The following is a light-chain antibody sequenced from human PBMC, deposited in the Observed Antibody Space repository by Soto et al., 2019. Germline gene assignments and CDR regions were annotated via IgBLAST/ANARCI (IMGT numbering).Light chain of an antibody. Sequence: QSALTQPPSASGSPGQSVTICCTGTSSDVGAYKYVSWYQQYPGKAPKLMIYEVTKRPSGVPDRFSGSKSGNTASLTVSGLQAEDEADYYCTSYVGNDIWVFGGGTQLTVL. CDR2: EVT. CDR3: TSYVGNDIWV. J-gene: IGLJ3*02. V-gene: IGLV2-8*01. CDR1: SSDVGAYKY.